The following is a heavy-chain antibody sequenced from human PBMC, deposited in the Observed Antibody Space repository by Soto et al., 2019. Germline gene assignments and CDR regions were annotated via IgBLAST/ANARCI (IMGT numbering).Heavy chain of an antibody. J-gene: IGHJ1*01. CDR2: ISAYNGNT. V-gene: IGHV1-18*01. Sequence: GASVKVSCKASGYTFTSYGISWVRQAPGQGLEWMGWISAYNGNTNYAQKLQGRVTMTTDTSTSTAYMELRSLRSDDTAVYYCARDFTSNGRGYFQHWGQGTLVTVSS. CDR1: GYTFTSYG. CDR3: ARDFTSNGRGYFQH. D-gene: IGHD1-1*01.